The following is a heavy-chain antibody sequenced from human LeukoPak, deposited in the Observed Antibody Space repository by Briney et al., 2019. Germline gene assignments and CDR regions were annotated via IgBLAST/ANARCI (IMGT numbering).Heavy chain of an antibody. CDR1: GFTFSSFG. D-gene: IGHD3-16*01. CDR3: ARRGGIHLDYFDY. J-gene: IGHJ4*02. V-gene: IGHV3-33*01. Sequence: PGGSLRLSCAASGFTFSSFGMHWVRQAPGKGLERVAVIWYDGSNKYYADSVKGRFTISRDNSKNTLYLQMNSLRAEDTAVYYCARRGGIHLDYFDYWGQGTLVTVSS. CDR2: IWYDGSNK.